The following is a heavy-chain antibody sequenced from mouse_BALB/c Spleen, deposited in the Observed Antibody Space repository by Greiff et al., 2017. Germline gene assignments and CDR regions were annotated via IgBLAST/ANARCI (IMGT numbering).Heavy chain of an antibody. Sequence: VQLQQSAAELARPGASVKMSCKASGYTFTSYTMHWVKQRPGQGLEWIGYINPSSGYTEYNQKFKDKTTLTADKSSSTAYMQLSSLTSEDSAVYYCARGYYGSSYYFDYWGQGTTLTVSS. J-gene: IGHJ2*01. CDR3: ARGYYGSSYYFDY. V-gene: IGHV1-4*02. D-gene: IGHD1-1*01. CDR2: INPSSGYT. CDR1: GYTFTSYT.